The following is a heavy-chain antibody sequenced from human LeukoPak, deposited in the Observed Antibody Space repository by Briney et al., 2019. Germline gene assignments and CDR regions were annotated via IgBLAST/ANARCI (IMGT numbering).Heavy chain of an antibody. CDR2: IRSKAYGGTT. Sequence: GGSLRLSCTASGFTFGDYAMSWFRQAPGKGLEWVGFIRSKAYGGTTEYAASVKGRFTISRDDSKSIAYLQMNSLKTEDTAVYYCARWLQLEAFDIWGQGTMVTVSS. D-gene: IGHD5-24*01. CDR3: ARWLQLEAFDI. V-gene: IGHV3-49*03. CDR1: GFTFGDYA. J-gene: IGHJ3*02.